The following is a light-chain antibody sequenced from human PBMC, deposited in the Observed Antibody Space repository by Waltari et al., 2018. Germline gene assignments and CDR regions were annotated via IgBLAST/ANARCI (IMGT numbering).Light chain of an antibody. CDR1: SSDVGNYNL. CDR3: CSYAGHSTYV. V-gene: IGLV2-23*02. J-gene: IGLJ1*01. CDR2: EFS. Sequence: QSALTQPASVSGSPGQSITISCTGTSSDVGNYNLVSWYQQHPGKAPKLMIYEFSPRPSGVSNRFSGSKSGNTASLTISGLQPEDETDYYCCSYAGHSTYVFGTGTKVTVL.